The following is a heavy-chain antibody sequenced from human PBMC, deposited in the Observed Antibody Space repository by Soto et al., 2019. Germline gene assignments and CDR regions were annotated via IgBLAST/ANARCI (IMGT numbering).Heavy chain of an antibody. D-gene: IGHD2-15*01. Sequence: SETLSLTCTVSGGSISSYYWSWIRQPPGKGLEWIGYIYYSESTNYNPSLKSRVTISVDTSKNQFSLKLSSVTAADTAVYYCARGCSGGSCYWGYYYYGMDVWGQGTTVTVSS. CDR1: GGSISSYY. CDR2: IYYSEST. V-gene: IGHV4-59*01. CDR3: ARGCSGGSCYWGYYYYGMDV. J-gene: IGHJ6*02.